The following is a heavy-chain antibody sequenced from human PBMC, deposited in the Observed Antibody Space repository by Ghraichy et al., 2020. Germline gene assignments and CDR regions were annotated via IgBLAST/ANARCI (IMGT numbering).Heavy chain of an antibody. Sequence: GESLRLSCAASGFTFSSYAMSWVRQAPGKGLEWVSAISGSGGSTYYADSVKGRFTISRDNSKNTLYLQMNSLRAEDTAVYYCAKDRASGYYGSGSYYQPPDAFDIWGQGTMVTVSS. CDR2: ISGSGGST. CDR3: AKDRASGYYGSGSYYQPPDAFDI. D-gene: IGHD3-10*01. CDR1: GFTFSSYA. V-gene: IGHV3-23*01. J-gene: IGHJ3*02.